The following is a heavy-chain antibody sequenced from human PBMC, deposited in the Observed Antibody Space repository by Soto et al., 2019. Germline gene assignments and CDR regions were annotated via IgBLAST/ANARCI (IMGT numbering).Heavy chain of an antibody. CDR3: ATAPDTFSPAGYYVNWFDP. D-gene: IGHD3-22*01. Sequence: SETLSLTCTVSGASFTGGSLFWGWIRQSPGKGVEWIASTYIGGMTYYNPSLRSRVTISVDTSKSQFSLRLNSVTAADTAVYYCATAPDTFSPAGYYVNWFDPWGHGTLVTVSS. CDR2: TYIGGMT. V-gene: IGHV4-39*01. CDR1: GASFTGGSLF. J-gene: IGHJ5*02.